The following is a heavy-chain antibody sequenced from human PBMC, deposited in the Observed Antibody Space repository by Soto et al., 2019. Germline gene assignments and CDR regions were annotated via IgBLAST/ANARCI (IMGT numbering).Heavy chain of an antibody. CDR2: IYHSGGA. CDR1: GDSITSGGYY. D-gene: IGHD3-10*01. V-gene: IGHV4-31*03. Sequence: PSETLSLTCTVSGDSITSGGYYWSWLRQPPGKGLEWIGYIYHSGGASYNPSLRGRAVTSIDTSKNQFSLRLNAVTAADTATYYCAGDYYGAGSKYYYYGMEVWGQGTTVTVSS. CDR3: AGDYYGAGSKYYYYGMEV. J-gene: IGHJ6*02.